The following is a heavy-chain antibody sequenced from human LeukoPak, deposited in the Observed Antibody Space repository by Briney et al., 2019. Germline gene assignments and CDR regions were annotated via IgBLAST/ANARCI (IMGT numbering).Heavy chain of an antibody. J-gene: IGHJ3*02. D-gene: IGHD2-21*01. Sequence: SETLSLTCTVYDYSISGYYWSWIRQSPGKGLEWIGYSYIRGSTKYNPSLKSRVTISVDTSYNQVSLRLRSVTAADTAVYYCASNMRVISAFDMWGHGTMVTVSS. V-gene: IGHV4-4*09. CDR1: DYSISGYY. CDR2: SYIRGST. CDR3: ASNMRVISAFDM.